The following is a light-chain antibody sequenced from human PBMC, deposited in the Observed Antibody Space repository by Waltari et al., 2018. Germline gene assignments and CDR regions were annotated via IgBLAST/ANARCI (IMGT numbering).Light chain of an antibody. Sequence: QSALTQPPSASGSLGQSVAISCTGTTSDVGGYDLVSWYQQHPGKAPTPIIYEVNKRPSGVPDRFSGSKSGNTATLTISGTQAMDEADYYCQAWDSSRVVFGGGTKLTVL. CDR1: TSDVGGYDL. V-gene: IGLV2-8*01. CDR3: QAWDSSRVV. CDR2: EVN. J-gene: IGLJ2*01.